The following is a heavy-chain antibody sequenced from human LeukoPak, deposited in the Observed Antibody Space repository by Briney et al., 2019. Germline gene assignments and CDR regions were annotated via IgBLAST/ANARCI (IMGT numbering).Heavy chain of an antibody. CDR2: INTNTGNP. CDR1: GYTFTSYG. V-gene: IGHV7-4-1*02. D-gene: IGHD3-3*01. Sequence: ASVKVSCKASGYTFTSYGISWVRQAPGQGLERMGWINTNTGNPTYAQGFTGRFVFSLDTSVSTAYLQISSLKAEDTAVYYCARVYYDFWSGYSTFDYWGQGTLVTVSS. J-gene: IGHJ4*02. CDR3: ARVYYDFWSGYSTFDY.